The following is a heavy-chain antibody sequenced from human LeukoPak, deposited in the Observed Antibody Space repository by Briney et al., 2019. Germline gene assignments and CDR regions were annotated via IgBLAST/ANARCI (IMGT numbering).Heavy chain of an antibody. CDR2: MYYIGTI. CDR3: VGEEYGTGSYYKSSD. D-gene: IGHD3-10*01. CDR1: DGSISSSSFY. Sequence: SETLSLTCTVSDGSISSSSFYWGWIRQPPGKGLEWIGSMYYIGTIYYNPSLESRVTISVDTSKNLCSLKLRSVTAADTAVYYCVGEEYGTGSYYKSSDWGQGTLVTVSS. V-gene: IGHV4-39*01. J-gene: IGHJ4*02.